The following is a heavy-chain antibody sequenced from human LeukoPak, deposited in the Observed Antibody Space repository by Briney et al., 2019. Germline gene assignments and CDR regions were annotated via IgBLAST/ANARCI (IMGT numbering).Heavy chain of an antibody. CDR1: GFTFSSYS. CDR3: ARERLRFLEWLLEIDY. J-gene: IGHJ4*02. CDR2: ISSSSSTI. Sequence: GGSLRLSCAASGFTFSSYSMNWVRRAPGKGLEWVSYISSSSSTIYYADSVKGRFTISRDNAKNSLYLQMNSLRAEDTAVYYCARERLRFLEWLLEIDYWGQGTLVTVSS. V-gene: IGHV3-48*01. D-gene: IGHD3-3*01.